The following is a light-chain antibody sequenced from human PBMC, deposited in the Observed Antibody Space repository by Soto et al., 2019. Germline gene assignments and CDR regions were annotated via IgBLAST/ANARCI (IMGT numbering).Light chain of an antibody. CDR2: VVS. J-gene: IGLJ1*01. CDR1: SSDVGGYNY. Sequence: QSALTQPASVSGSPGQSITISCTGTSSDVGGYNYVSWYQQYPGKAPKLMIYVVSNRPSGVSNRFSGSKSGNTASLTISGLQAEDEADYYCTSYTTSSTLVFGTGTKVTVL. CDR3: TSYTTSSTLV. V-gene: IGLV2-14*01.